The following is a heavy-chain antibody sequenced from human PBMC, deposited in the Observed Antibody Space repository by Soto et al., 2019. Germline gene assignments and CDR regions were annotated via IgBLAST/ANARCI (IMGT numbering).Heavy chain of an antibody. CDR1: GYTFSNYW. CDR3: ARRPRSGYYPDAFDI. V-gene: IGHV5-51*01. Sequence: PGESLKISCQGSGYTFSNYWIGWVRQMPGKGLECMGIIYPGDSDTTYSPSFQGQVTISADKSTSTAYLQWRSLRASDTAMYYCARRPRSGYYPDAFDIRGQGTMVTVSS. J-gene: IGHJ3*02. CDR2: IYPGDSDT. D-gene: IGHD3-3*01.